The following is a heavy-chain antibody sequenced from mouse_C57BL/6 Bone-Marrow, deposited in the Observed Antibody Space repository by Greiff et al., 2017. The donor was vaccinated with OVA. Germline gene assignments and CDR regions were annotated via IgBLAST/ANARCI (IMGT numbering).Heavy chain of an antibody. J-gene: IGHJ3*01. CDR1: GFTFSDAW. Sequence: EVQVVESGGGLVQPGGSMKLSCAASGFTFSDAWMDWVRQSPEKGLEWVAEIRNKANNHATYYAESVKGRFTISRDDSKSSVYLQMNSLRAEDTGIYYCTLGRVAWFAYWGQGTLVTVSA. CDR3: TLGRVAWFAY. CDR2: IRNKANNHAT. V-gene: IGHV6-6*01. D-gene: IGHD4-1*01.